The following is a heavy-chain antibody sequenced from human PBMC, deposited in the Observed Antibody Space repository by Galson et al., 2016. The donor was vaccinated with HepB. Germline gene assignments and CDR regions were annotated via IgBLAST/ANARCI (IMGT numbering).Heavy chain of an antibody. CDR1: GYTFINYN. Sequence: SVKVSCTASGYTFINYNMNWVRQAPGQGLEWMGIINPRSGGTDYAQTFQGRVTMTRDTSTSTVSMELSSLRSEDTAVYYCARAIMTPSDNWFDPWGQGSLVTVSS. J-gene: IGHJ5*02. D-gene: IGHD2-8*01. V-gene: IGHV1-46*01. CDR3: ARAIMTPSDNWFDP. CDR2: INPRSGGT.